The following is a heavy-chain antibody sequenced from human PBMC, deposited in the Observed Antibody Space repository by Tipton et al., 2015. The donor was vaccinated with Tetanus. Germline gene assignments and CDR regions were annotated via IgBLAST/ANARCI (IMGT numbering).Heavy chain of an antibody. D-gene: IGHD2-2*01. V-gene: IGHV4-39*01. Sequence: TLSLTCTVSGGSISSSSYYWGWIRQPPGKGLEWIGSIYYSGSTYYNPSLKSRVTISVDTSKNQFSLKLGPVTAADTAVYYCASTIESAAANWYFDLWGRGTLVTVSS. CDR3: ASTIESAAANWYFDL. CDR1: GGSISSSSYY. CDR2: IYYSGST. J-gene: IGHJ2*01.